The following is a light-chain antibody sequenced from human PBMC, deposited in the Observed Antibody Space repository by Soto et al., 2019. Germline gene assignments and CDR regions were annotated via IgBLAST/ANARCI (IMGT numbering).Light chain of an antibody. CDR3: QQYGSAPPT. J-gene: IGKJ1*01. Sequence: LTQSQSTRTLSPGERATISCSASQSVSSSYLAWYQQKPGQAPRLLIYGASSRATGIPDRFSGSGSGTEFTLTISRLEPEDFAVYYCQQYGSAPPTFGQGTKVDI. CDR2: GAS. V-gene: IGKV3-20*01. CDR1: QSVSSSY.